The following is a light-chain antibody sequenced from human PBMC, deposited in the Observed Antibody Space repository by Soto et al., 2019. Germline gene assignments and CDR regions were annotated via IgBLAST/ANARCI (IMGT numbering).Light chain of an antibody. CDR3: GTWDSSLSSHV. V-gene: IGLV1-51*01. J-gene: IGLJ1*01. CDR1: SSKIGNNY. Sequence: QSVLTQPPSVSAAPGQKVTISCSGSSSKIGNNYVSWYQQLPGTAPKLLIYDNNKRPSGIPDRFSGSKSGTSATLGITGLQTGDEADYYCGTWDSSLSSHVFGTGTKVTVL. CDR2: DNN.